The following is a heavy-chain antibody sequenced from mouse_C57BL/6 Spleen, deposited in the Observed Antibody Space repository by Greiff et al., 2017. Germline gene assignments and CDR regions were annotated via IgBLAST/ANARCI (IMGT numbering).Heavy chain of an antibody. V-gene: IGHV1-59*01. CDR1: GYTFTSYW. CDR3: ERWGYGSSPSFAY. Sequence: QVQLQQPGAELVRPGTSVKLSCKASGYTFTSYWMHWVKQRPGQGLEWIGVIDPSDSYTNYNQKFKGKATLTVDTSSSTAYMQLSSLTSEDSAVYYCERWGYGSSPSFAYWGQGTLVTVSA. J-gene: IGHJ3*01. CDR2: IDPSDSYT. D-gene: IGHD1-1*01.